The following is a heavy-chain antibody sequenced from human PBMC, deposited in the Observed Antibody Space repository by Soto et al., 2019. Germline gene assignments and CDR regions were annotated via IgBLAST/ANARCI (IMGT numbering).Heavy chain of an antibody. CDR3: ARGSLQMASGMDV. Sequence: TGGSLRLSCAASGFTFSSYAMHWVRQAPGKGLEWVAVISYDGSNKYYADSVKGRFTISRGNSKNTLYLQMNSLRAEDTAVYYCARGSLQMASGMDVWGQGTTVTVSS. J-gene: IGHJ6*02. CDR1: GFTFSSYA. V-gene: IGHV3-30-3*01. D-gene: IGHD1-1*01. CDR2: ISYDGSNK.